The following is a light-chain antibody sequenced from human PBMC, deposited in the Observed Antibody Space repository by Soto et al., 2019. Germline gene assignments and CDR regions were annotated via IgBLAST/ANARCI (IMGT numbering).Light chain of an antibody. CDR3: CSYAGSYTYV. V-gene: IGLV2-11*01. J-gene: IGLJ1*01. CDR1: SSDVGGYNY. Sequence: QSVLTQPRSVSGSPGQSVTISCTGTSSDVGGYNYVSWYQQHPGKAPKLMIYDVSERPSGVPDRFSGSKSGNTASLTISGLQAEDEADYYCCSYAGSYTYVFGTGNKLTVL. CDR2: DVS.